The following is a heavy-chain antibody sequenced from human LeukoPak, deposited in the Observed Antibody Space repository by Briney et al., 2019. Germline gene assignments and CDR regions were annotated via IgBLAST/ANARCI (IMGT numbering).Heavy chain of an antibody. V-gene: IGHV3-30*18. D-gene: IGHD6-19*01. J-gene: IGHJ6*02. CDR1: GFSFSSHG. Sequence: QPGGSLRLSCEASGFSFSSHGMHWVRQAPGKGLEWLALMSNDGDNKDYADSVKGRFTISRDNSKNTLYLQMNSLTTEDTALYYCAKDPSSGWYRWSMDVWGQGTTVTVSS. CDR2: MSNDGDNK. CDR3: AKDPSSGWYRWSMDV.